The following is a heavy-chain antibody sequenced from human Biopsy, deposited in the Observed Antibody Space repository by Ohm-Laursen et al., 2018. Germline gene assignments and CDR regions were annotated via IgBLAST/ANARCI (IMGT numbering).Heavy chain of an antibody. CDR1: GFTFSRYW. Sequence: SLRLSCAASGFTFSRYWIHWVRQAPGKGLLTWVSHTNEDGSHTDYADSVKGRFTISRDNANNSVSLQMNNLRVDDTAVYYCARWYGDLFYYYNGMDVWGQGTTVTVSS. CDR3: ARWYGDLFYYYNGMDV. CDR2: TNEDGSHT. V-gene: IGHV3-74*01. D-gene: IGHD3-10*01. J-gene: IGHJ6*02.